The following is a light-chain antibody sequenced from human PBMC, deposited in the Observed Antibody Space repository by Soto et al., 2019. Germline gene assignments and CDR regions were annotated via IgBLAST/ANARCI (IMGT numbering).Light chain of an antibody. CDR3: QHYNSYSEA. CDR1: QGISNW. Sequence: DIQMTQSPSSVSASVGDRVTITCRASQGISNWLAWYQQTPGKAPKFLIYAASTLQSGVPSRFSGSGSGTNFSLTINSLQPEDFATYYCQHYNSYSEAFGQGTKGDIK. CDR2: AAS. J-gene: IGKJ1*01. V-gene: IGKV1D-16*01.